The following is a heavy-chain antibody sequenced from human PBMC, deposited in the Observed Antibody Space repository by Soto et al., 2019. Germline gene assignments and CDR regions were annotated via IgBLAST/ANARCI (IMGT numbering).Heavy chain of an antibody. CDR2: IYWDDDK. V-gene: IGHV2-5*02. CDR1: GFSLSTSGVG. CDR3: AHRSRGSGYYVLGDAFDI. Sequence: QITLKESGPTLVKPTQTLTLTCTFSGFSLSTSGVGVGWIRQPPGKALEWLALIYWDDDKRYSPSLKSRLTITKDTSKNQVVLTMTNMDPVDTATYYCAHRSRGSGYYVLGDAFDIWGQGTMVTVSS. J-gene: IGHJ3*02. D-gene: IGHD3-22*01.